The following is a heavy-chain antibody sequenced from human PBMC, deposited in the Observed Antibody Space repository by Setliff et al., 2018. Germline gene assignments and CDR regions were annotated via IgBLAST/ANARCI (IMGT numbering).Heavy chain of an antibody. Sequence: GSLRLSCAASGFDFKTHWMDWARQAPGKGLEWVANIKEDGSQRNYVDAVRGRFTVSRDNSKNTLHLQMNSLRAEDTAVYYCAKDNQVRLGELSLFFDYWGQGTLVTVSS. V-gene: IGHV3-7*03. CDR3: AKDNQVRLGELSLFFDY. J-gene: IGHJ4*02. CDR1: GFDFKTHW. CDR2: IKEDGSQR. D-gene: IGHD3-16*02.